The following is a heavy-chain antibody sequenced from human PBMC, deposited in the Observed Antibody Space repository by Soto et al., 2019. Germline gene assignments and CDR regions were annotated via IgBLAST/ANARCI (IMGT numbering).Heavy chain of an antibody. Sequence: PSETLSLTCAVSGGSISSSNWWSWVRQPPGKGLEWIGSIYYSGSTYYNPSLKSRVTISVDTSKNQFSLKLSSVTAADTAVYYCASTLGYYDILTGYYPPWPWGQGTLVTVSS. J-gene: IGHJ5*02. CDR1: GGSISSSNW. CDR2: IYYSGST. D-gene: IGHD3-9*01. CDR3: ASTLGYYDILTGYYPPWP. V-gene: IGHV4-39*01.